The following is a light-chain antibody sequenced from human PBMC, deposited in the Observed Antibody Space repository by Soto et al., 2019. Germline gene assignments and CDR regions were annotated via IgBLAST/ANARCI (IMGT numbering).Light chain of an antibody. Sequence: SYELTQPPSVSVAPGQTARITCGGNNIESKSVHWYQQKPGQAPVLVVYGDSDRPSGIPERFSGSNSGNTATLTISRVEAGDEADYYCQVWDSSSDNRYVFGTGTKLTVL. CDR1: NIESKS. CDR3: QVWDSSSDNRYV. CDR2: GDS. V-gene: IGLV3-21*02. J-gene: IGLJ1*01.